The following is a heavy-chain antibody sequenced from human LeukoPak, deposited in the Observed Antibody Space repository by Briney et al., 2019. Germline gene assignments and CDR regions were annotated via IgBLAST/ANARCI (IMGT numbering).Heavy chain of an antibody. CDR1: GYTFTNYY. CDR3: ARAPSPRQPFDY. D-gene: IGHD1-1*01. J-gene: IGHJ4*02. Sequence: ASVRVSCKASGYTFTNYYMHWVRQAPGQGLEWMGIINPSGGSTSYAQKFQGRLTMTRDMSTSTVYMDLSSLRSEDTALYYCARAPSPRQPFDYRGQGTLVTVSS. V-gene: IGHV1-46*01. CDR2: INPSGGST.